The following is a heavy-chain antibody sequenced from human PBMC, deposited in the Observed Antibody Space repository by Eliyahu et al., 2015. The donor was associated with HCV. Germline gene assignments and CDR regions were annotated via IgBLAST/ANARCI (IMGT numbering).Heavy chain of an antibody. D-gene: IGHD3-3*01. J-gene: IGHJ5*02. CDR3: ARDGEMEWLLSSPGWFDP. CDR2: ISYDGSNK. CDR1: GFXFSXYA. Sequence: QVQLVESGGGVVQPGRSLRLSCAASGFXFSXYARHWXRQAPGKGLEWVAVISYDGSNKYYADSVKGRFTISRDNSKNTLYLQMNSLRAEDTAVYYCARDGEMEWLLSSPGWFDPWGQGTLVTVSS. V-gene: IGHV3-30-3*01.